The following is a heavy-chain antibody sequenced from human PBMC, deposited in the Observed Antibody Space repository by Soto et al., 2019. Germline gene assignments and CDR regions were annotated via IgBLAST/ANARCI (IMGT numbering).Heavy chain of an antibody. J-gene: IGHJ4*02. V-gene: IGHV1-2*02. CDR2: INPNSGDT. CDR3: ARSLSTIGGRPDS. D-gene: IGHD6-6*01. CDR1: GYTFTGYY. Sequence: ASVKVSCKASGYTFTGYYMHWVRQAPGQGLEGMGWINPNSGDTKYAQKFQGRVTMTRDTSTRTAYMEVSRLTSDDTAVYYCARSLSTIGGRPDSWGQGTLVTVSS.